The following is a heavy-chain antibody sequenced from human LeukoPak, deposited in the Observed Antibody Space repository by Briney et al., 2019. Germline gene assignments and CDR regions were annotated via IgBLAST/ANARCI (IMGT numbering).Heavy chain of an antibody. V-gene: IGHV4-59*11. Sequence: SETLSLTCTVSGGSISSHYWSWIRQPPGKGLEWIGYIYYSGSTNYNPSLKSRVTISVDTSKNQFSLKLSSVTAAGTAVYYCARDNLYYDILTGYSEVNWFDPWGQGTLVTVSS. CDR1: GGSISSHY. J-gene: IGHJ5*02. CDR2: IYYSGST. D-gene: IGHD3-9*01. CDR3: ARDNLYYDILTGYSEVNWFDP.